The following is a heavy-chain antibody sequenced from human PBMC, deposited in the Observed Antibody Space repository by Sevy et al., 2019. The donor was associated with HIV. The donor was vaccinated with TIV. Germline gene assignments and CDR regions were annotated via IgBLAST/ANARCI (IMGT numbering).Heavy chain of an antibody. D-gene: IGHD3-22*01. CDR3: ARGRFFDYYDSWDGMDV. V-gene: IGHV3-33*01. CDR1: GFTFSSYG. Sequence: GESLKISCAASGFTFSSYGMHWVRQAPGKGLEWVAVIWYDGSNKYYADSVKGRFTISRDNSKNTLYLQMNSLRAEDTAVYYCARGRFFDYYDSWDGMDVWGQGPTVTVSS. J-gene: IGHJ6*02. CDR2: IWYDGSNK.